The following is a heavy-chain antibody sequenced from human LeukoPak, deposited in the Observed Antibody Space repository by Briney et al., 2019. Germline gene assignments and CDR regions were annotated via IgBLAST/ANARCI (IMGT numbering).Heavy chain of an antibody. CDR2: ISSSSSTI. CDR1: GFTFSSYS. D-gene: IGHD3-3*01. CDR3: TRDNFGSYDF. Sequence: GGSLRLSCAASGFTFSSYSMNWVRQAPGKGLEWVSYISSSSSTIYYADSVKGRFTISRDESKSSMYLQMNGLKTEDTAVYYCTRDNFGSYDFWGQGTRVTVSS. V-gene: IGHV3-48*01. J-gene: IGHJ4*02.